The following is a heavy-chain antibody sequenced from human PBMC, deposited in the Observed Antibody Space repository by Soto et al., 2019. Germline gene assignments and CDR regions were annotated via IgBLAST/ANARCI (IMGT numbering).Heavy chain of an antibody. V-gene: IGHV1-3*01. J-gene: IGHJ4*03. CDR1: GYTFTSYT. Sequence: QASLVQSGAEVEKPGASVKISCKASGYTFTSYTMYWVRQAPGRRLEWLGWINACNGNTKYSEKVQDRITLTTDTSARTVYLDLRRLRPEDTAVYFCARVDRDRDAFDPWGQGTLVTVSS. CDR3: ARVDRDRDAFDP. CDR2: INACNGNT. D-gene: IGHD2-2*03.